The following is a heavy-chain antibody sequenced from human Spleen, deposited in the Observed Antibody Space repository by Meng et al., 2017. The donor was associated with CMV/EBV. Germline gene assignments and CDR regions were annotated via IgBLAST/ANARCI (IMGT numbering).Heavy chain of an antibody. CDR2: ISGSGGST. CDR1: GFTFSSYA. J-gene: IGHJ4*02. Sequence: GESLKISCAASGFTFSSYAMSWVRQAPGKGLEWVSAISGSGGSTYYADSVKGRFTISRDNSKNTLYLQMNSLRAEDTAVYYCAKGMAEYCTSRSCYPFDYWGQGTLVTVSS. CDR3: AKGMAEYCTSRSCYPFDY. D-gene: IGHD2-2*01. V-gene: IGHV3-23*01.